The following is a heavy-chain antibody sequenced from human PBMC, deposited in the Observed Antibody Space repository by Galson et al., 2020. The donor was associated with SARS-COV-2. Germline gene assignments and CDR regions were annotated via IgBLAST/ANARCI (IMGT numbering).Heavy chain of an antibody. Sequence: SQTLSLTCGVSGDSIASTTWWTWVRQPPGKGLEWIGEIHYSGSVNYNPSLKSRVTMSVDNSKDQFSLKLSAVTAADTAVYYCAREGNWNGLYYYHGMDVWGQGTTVSVSS. V-gene: IGHV4-4*02. CDR2: IHYSGSV. CDR1: GDSIASTTW. CDR3: AREGNWNGLYYYHGMDV. D-gene: IGHD1-1*01. J-gene: IGHJ6*02.